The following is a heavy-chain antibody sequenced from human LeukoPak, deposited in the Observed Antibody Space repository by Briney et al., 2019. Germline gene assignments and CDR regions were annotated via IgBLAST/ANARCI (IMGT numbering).Heavy chain of an antibody. J-gene: IGHJ4*02. V-gene: IGHV3-23*01. CDR3: AKGAGNFDWSYHDY. Sequence: GGSLRLSCAASRFTFSSYAMSWVRQAPGKGLEWVSAISGSGGTTYNADSVKGRFTISRDNSKNTLYLQLNSLRAEDTAVYYCAKGAGNFDWSYHDYWGQGTPVTVSS. CDR2: ISGSGGTT. CDR1: RFTFSSYA. D-gene: IGHD3-9*01.